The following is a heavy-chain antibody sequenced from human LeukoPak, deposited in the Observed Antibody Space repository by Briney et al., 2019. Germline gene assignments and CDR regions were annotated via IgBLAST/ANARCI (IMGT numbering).Heavy chain of an antibody. J-gene: IGHJ4*02. V-gene: IGHV3-30*04. CDR2: ISYDGSNQ. D-gene: IGHD5-12*01. CDR3: AKDLDIVATITYYFDY. Sequence: GGSLRLSCAASGFTFSSYTMHWVRQAPGKGLEWVALISYDGSNQYYADSVKGRFIISRDNSKNTLYLQMNSLRAEDTAVYYCAKDLDIVATITYYFDYWGQGTLVTVSS. CDR1: GFTFSSYT.